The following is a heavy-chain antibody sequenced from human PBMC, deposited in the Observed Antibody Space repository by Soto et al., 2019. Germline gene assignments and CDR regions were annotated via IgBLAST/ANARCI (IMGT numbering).Heavy chain of an antibody. Sequence: QVQLHESGPGLVKPSETLSLTCTVSGGSFSDYYWSWIRQPPGKGLEWVGYTHYSGGAIYSPSLKSRVIMSVDTSKMQISLRLNSVTAADTAVYYCASGRPSTDCSSGVCYPVAGYFYMDVWGKGTVVSVSS. D-gene: IGHD2-8*01. J-gene: IGHJ6*03. CDR1: GGSFSDYY. CDR2: THYSGGA. V-gene: IGHV4-59*08. CDR3: ASGRPSTDCSSGVCYPVAGYFYMDV.